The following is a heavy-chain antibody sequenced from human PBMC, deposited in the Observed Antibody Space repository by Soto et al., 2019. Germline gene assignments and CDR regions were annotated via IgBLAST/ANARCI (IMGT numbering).Heavy chain of an antibody. CDR3: ARDFGYGDSSYFDY. CDR2: IWYDGSNK. J-gene: IGHJ4*02. D-gene: IGHD4-17*01. Sequence: GGSLRLSCAASGFTFSSYGMHWVRQAPGKGLEWVAVIWYDGSNKYYADSVKGRFTISRDNSKNTLYLQMNSLRAEDTAVYYCARDFGYGDSSYFDYRAQGTLVTVSS. V-gene: IGHV3-33*01. CDR1: GFTFSSYG.